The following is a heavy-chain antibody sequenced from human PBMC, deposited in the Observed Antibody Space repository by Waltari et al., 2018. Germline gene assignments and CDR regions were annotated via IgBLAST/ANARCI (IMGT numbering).Heavy chain of an antibody. CDR3: ALDRGALWMDV. CDR2: INPSVGST. J-gene: IGHJ6*02. Sequence: QVQLVQSGAEVKKPGASVKISCKTSEYTFTSSYIHWVRQAPGQGIEWMGRINPSVGSTIDAQKFQGRVTMTRETSTSTVYMELSSLRSEDTAVYYCALDRGALWMDVWGQGTTVTVSS. CDR1: EYTFTSSY. D-gene: IGHD2-21*01. V-gene: IGHV1-46*01.